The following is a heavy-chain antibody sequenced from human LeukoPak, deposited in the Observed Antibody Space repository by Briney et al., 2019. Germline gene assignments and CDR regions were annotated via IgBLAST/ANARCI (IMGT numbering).Heavy chain of an antibody. Sequence: SETLSLTCTVSGGSISSGGYYWSWIRQHPGKGLEWIGCIYYSGSTYYSPSLKSRVTISVDTSKNQFSLKLSSVTAADTAVYYCARENYYDSSGYDDAFDIWGQGTMVTVSS. CDR1: GGSISSGGYY. J-gene: IGHJ3*02. D-gene: IGHD3-22*01. V-gene: IGHV4-31*03. CDR3: ARENYYDSSGYDDAFDI. CDR2: IYYSGST.